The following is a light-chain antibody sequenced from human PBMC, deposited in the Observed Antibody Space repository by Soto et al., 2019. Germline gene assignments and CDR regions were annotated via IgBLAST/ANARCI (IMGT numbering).Light chain of an antibody. J-gene: IGLJ1*01. CDR3: QPYDISLRGYV. CDR2: GDN. CDR1: SSNIGAGTD. Sequence: QSVLTHPPSVSGAPGQRVTISCTGSSSNIGAGTDVPWYQQLPGTAPKLLSYGDNYRPSGVPDRFSASKSGTSASLTITGLQAEDEADYYCQPYDISLRGYVFGTGTKVTV. V-gene: IGLV1-40*01.